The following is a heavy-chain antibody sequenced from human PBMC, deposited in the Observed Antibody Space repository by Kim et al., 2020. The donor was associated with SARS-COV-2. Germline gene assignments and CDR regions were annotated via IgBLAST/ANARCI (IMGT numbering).Heavy chain of an antibody. J-gene: IGHJ4*02. D-gene: IGHD3-9*01. CDR3: ARAGILTGYYSFDF. V-gene: IGHV3-74*01. Sequence: AASVKGRYNISRDNAKNTLYLQMNSLIAEDTAVYFCARAGILTGYYSFDFWGQGTLVTVSS.